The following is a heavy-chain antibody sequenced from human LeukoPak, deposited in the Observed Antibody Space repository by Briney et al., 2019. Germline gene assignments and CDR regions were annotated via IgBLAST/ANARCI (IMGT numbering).Heavy chain of an antibody. D-gene: IGHD3-9*01. CDR1: GYTFTSYG. J-gene: IGHJ4*02. CDR2: ISAYNGNT. V-gene: IGHV1-18*01. CDR3: ARDRPNYDILTGYYFYFDY. Sequence: ASVKVSCKASGYTFTSYGISWVRQAPGQGLKWMGWISAYNGNTNYAQKLQGRVTMTTDTSTSTAYMELRSLRSDDTAVYYCARDRPNYDILTGYYFYFDYWGQGTLVTVSS.